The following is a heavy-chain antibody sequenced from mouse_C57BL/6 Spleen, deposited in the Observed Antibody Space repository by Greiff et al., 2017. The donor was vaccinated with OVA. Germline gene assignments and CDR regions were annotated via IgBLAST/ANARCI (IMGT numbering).Heavy chain of an antibody. CDR3: ARGTGGD. V-gene: IGHV5-6*01. Sequence: EVKLMESGGDLVKPGGSLKLSCAASGFTFSSYGMSWVRQTPDKRLEWVATISSGGSYTYCPDSVKGRFTISRDNAKNTLYLQMRSLKAEDTAMYYCARGTGGDWGKGTTRTVAS. D-gene: IGHD3-3*01. J-gene: IGHJ2*01. CDR1: GFTFSSYG. CDR2: ISSGGSYT.